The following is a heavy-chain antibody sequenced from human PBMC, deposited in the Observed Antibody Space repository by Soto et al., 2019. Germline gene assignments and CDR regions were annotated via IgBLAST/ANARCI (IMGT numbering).Heavy chain of an antibody. D-gene: IGHD3-3*01. V-gene: IGHV4-30-4*01. Sequence: ASETLSLTCTVSGGSISSGDYYWSWIRQPPGKGLEWIGYIYYSGSTYYNPSLKSRVTISVDTSKNQFSLKLSSVTAADTAVYYCARPAVYDFWSGYGGAFAIWGQGTMVTVSS. CDR2: IYYSGST. J-gene: IGHJ3*02. CDR1: GGSISSGDYY. CDR3: ARPAVYDFWSGYGGAFAI.